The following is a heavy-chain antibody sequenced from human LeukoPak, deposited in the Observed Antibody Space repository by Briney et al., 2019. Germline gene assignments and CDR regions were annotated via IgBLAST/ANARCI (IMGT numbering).Heavy chain of an antibody. J-gene: IGHJ4*02. CDR3: ASGYYDSSGYYYDY. CDR1: GGSFSGYY. CDR2: INHSGST. V-gene: IGHV4-34*01. D-gene: IGHD3-22*01. Sequence: SETLSLTCAVYGGSFSGYYWSWIRQPPGKGREWIGEINHSGSTNYNPSLKSRVTISVDTSKNQFSLKLSSVTAADTAVYYCASGYYDSSGYYYDYWGQGTLVTVSS.